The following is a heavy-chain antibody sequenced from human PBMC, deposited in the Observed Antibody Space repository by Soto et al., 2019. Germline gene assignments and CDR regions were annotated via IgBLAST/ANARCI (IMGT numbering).Heavy chain of an antibody. Sequence: SETLSLTCTVTGGSISSYYWSWIRQPPGKGLEWIGYIYYSGSTNYNPSLKSRVTISVDTSKNQFSLKLSSVTAADTAVYYCASSIVATIRGFYYYGMDVWGQGTTVT. CDR1: GGSISSYY. J-gene: IGHJ6*02. V-gene: IGHV4-59*01. CDR3: ASSIVATIRGFYYYGMDV. D-gene: IGHD5-12*01. CDR2: IYYSGST.